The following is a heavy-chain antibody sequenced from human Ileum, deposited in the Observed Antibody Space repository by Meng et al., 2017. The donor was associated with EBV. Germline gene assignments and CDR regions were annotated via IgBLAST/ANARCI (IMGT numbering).Heavy chain of an antibody. CDR3: ARVGQWLPIDY. D-gene: IGHD6-19*01. J-gene: IGHJ4*02. Sequence: CTPPLKSRFTMSVDTSKNQFSLNLSSVTAADTAVYYCARVGQWLPIDYWGQGTLVTVSS. V-gene: IGHV4-4*06.